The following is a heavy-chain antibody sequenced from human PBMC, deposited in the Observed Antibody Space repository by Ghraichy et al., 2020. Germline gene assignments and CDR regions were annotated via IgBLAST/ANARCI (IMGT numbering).Heavy chain of an antibody. V-gene: IGHV3-30*03. Sequence: GESLNISCAASGFTFSSYGMHWVRQAPGKGLEWVAVISYDGSNKYYADSVKGRFTISRDNSKNTLYLQMNSLRAEDTAVYYCAGELTRYYGMDVWGKGPRSPSPQ. CDR2: ISYDGSNK. D-gene: IGHD1-26*01. CDR1: GFTFSSYG. J-gene: IGHJ6*01. CDR3: AGELTRYYGMDV.